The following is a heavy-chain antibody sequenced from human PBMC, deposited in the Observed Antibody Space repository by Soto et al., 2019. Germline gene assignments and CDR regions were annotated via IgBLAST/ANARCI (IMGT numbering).Heavy chain of an antibody. Sequence: SETLSLTCSVSGASISSGDYYWSWIRQHPGKGLEWIGYIYDSGSTYYNPSLKSRVTISVDTSKNQFSLKLSSVTAADTAVYYCARAKAPLYSSSWYWFDPWGQGTLVT. CDR2: IYDSGST. V-gene: IGHV4-31*03. CDR3: ARAKAPLYSSSWYWFDP. CDR1: GASISSGDYY. J-gene: IGHJ5*02. D-gene: IGHD6-13*01.